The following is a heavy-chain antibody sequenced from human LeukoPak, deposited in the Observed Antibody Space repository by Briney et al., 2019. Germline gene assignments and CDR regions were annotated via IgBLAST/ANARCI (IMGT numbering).Heavy chain of an antibody. J-gene: IGHJ6*03. CDR1: GGSISSSSYY. V-gene: IGHV4-39*07. CDR3: ARVLPPNAPYYYYYMDV. Sequence: SETLSLTCTVSGGSISSSSYYWGWIRQPPGKGLEWIGSIYYSGSTYYNPSLKSRVTISVDTSKNQFSLKLSSVTAADTAVYYCARVLPPNAPYYYYYMDVWGKGTTVTVSS. CDR2: IYYSGST.